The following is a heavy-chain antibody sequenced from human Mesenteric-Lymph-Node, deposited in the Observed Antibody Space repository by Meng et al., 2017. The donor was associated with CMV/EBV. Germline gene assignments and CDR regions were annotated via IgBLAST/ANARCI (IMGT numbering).Heavy chain of an antibody. Sequence: GGSLRLSCAASGFTFSGSAMHWVRQASGKGLEWVGRIRSKANSYATAYAASVKGRFTISRDDSKNTAYLQMNSLKTEDTAVYYCTGTLYCSSTSCPRGYWGQGTLVTVSS. D-gene: IGHD2-2*01. J-gene: IGHJ4*02. CDR2: IRSKANSYAT. CDR3: TGTLYCSSTSCPRGY. V-gene: IGHV3-73*01. CDR1: GFTFSGSA.